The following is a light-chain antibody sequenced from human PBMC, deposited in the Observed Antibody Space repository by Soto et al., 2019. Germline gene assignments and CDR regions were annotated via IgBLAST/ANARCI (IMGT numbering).Light chain of an antibody. CDR1: SSNIGSHV. CDR3: AVWDDSLDGWV. CDR2: NNN. J-gene: IGLJ3*02. Sequence: QSVLTQPPSASGTPGQRVTISCCGSSSNIGSHVVYWYQQLAGTAPKLLMYNNNQRPSGVPDRLSGSKSGTSASLAISGLQSEDEADYYCAVWDDSLDGWVFGGGTKLTVL. V-gene: IGLV1-44*01.